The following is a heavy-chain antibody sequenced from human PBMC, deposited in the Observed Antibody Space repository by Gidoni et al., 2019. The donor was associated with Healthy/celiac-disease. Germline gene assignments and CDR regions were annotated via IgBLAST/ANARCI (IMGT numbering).Heavy chain of an antibody. CDR1: GFTFSSYD. Sequence: EVQLLESGGGLVQPGGSLRLSRDASGFTFSSYDMSWGRQAPGKGLDWVLVISGRGGSTYYADSVKGRFTISRDNSKNTLYLQMNSLRAEDTAVYYCAKDLGSSWVPYYYYYGMDVWGQGTTVTVSS. CDR3: AKDLGSSWVPYYYYYGMDV. D-gene: IGHD6-13*01. V-gene: IGHV3-23*01. CDR2: ISGRGGST. J-gene: IGHJ6*02.